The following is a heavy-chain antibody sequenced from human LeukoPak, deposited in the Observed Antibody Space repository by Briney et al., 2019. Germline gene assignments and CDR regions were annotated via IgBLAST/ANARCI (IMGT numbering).Heavy chain of an antibody. Sequence: SVRVSCKASGGTFSSYAISWVRQAPGQGLEWMGRIIPILGIANYAQKFQGRVTITADKSTSTAYMELSSLRSEDTAVYYCARSDSGSYSDYWGQGTLVTVSS. CDR3: ARSDSGSYSDY. CDR2: IIPILGIA. CDR1: GGTFSSYA. D-gene: IGHD1-26*01. J-gene: IGHJ4*02. V-gene: IGHV1-69*04.